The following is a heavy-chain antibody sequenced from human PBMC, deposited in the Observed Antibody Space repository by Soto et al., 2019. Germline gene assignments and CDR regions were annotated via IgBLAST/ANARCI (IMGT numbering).Heavy chain of an antibody. CDR3: ARGENWFDP. CDR1: GGSLSSYE. J-gene: IGHJ5*02. V-gene: IGHV4-59*01. CDR2: IYYSGST. Sequence: XTLSLPCTVSGGSLSSYEWSWIRQPPGKGLEWIGYIYYSGSTNYNPSLKSRVTISVDTSKNQFSLKLSSVTAADTAVYYCARGENWFDPWGQGTLVTVS.